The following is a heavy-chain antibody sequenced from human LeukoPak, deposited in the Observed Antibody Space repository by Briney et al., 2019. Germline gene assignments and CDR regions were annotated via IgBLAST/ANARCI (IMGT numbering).Heavy chain of an antibody. CDR1: GGSISSSSYY. CDR3: ARHDAGGSYYYDYFDY. V-gene: IGHV4-39*01. D-gene: IGHD1-26*01. J-gene: IGHJ4*02. Sequence: PSETLSLTCTVSGGSISSSSYYWGWIRQPPGKGLEWTGSIYYSGSTYYNPSLKSRVTISVDTSKNQFSLKLSSVTAADTAVYYCARHDAGGSYYYDYFDYWGQGTLVTVSS. CDR2: IYYSGST.